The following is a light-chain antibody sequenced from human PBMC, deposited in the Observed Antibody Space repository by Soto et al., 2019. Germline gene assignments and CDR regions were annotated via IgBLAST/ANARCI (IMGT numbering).Light chain of an antibody. J-gene: IGKJ1*01. CDR1: QSVSSSY. CDR3: QQYVRSPPSWT. CDR2: DAS. V-gene: IGKV3-20*01. Sequence: ETVLTQSPGTLSLSPGERATLSCRASQSVSSSYLAWYQQKPGQAPRLLIYDASSRATGIPDRFSGSGSRTDFPLTISRLEPEDLAVYYCQQYVRSPPSWTFGQGTKVEIK.